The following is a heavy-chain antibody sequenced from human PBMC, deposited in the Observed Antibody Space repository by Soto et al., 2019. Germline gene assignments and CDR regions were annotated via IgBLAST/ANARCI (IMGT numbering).Heavy chain of an antibody. CDR1: GGTFSSYS. CDR2: IIPIFCTA. D-gene: IGHD1-26*01. CDR3: ARDGGRHSGGIDY. Sequence: QVQLVQSGAEVKKPGSSVKVSCKASGGTFSSYSINWVRQAPGQGLEWMGEIIPIFCTANYAQKFQGRVTMTAEESTSTAYMELSSLRSEDTAVYYCARDGGRHSGGIDYWGQGTVVTVSS. V-gene: IGHV1-69*01. J-gene: IGHJ4*02.